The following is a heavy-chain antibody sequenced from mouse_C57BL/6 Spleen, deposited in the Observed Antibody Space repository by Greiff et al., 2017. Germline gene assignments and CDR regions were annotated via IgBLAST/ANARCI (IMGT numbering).Heavy chain of an antibody. CDR3: AEEGYYGSSDGYAMDY. J-gene: IGHJ4*01. D-gene: IGHD1-1*01. CDR1: GYSITSGYY. V-gene: IGHV3-6*01. Sequence: EVQVVESGPGLVKPSQSLSLTCSVTGYSITSGYYWNWIRQFPGNKLEWMGYISYDGSNNYNPSLKNRIYITRDTSKNQFFLKLNSVTTEDTATYYCAEEGYYGSSDGYAMDYWGQGTSVTVSS. CDR2: ISYDGSN.